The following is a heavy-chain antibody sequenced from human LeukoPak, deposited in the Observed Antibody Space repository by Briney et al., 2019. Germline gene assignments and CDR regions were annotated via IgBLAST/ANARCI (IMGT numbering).Heavy chain of an antibody. Sequence: ASVKVSCKASGYMFTGYHMHWVRQAPGQGLEWMGWINPNSGGTNYARKFQGRVTMTRDTSTSTANMELSRLRSDDTAVYYCARVKRITMVRGAHSYYMDVWGKGTTVTVSS. CDR2: INPNSGGT. D-gene: IGHD3-10*01. CDR1: GYMFTGYH. CDR3: ARVKRITMVRGAHSYYMDV. J-gene: IGHJ6*03. V-gene: IGHV1-2*02.